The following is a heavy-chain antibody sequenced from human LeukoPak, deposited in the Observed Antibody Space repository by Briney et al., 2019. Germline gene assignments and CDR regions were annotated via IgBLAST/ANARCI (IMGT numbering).Heavy chain of an antibody. Sequence: PGGSLRLSCAASGFTFSSYSMNWVRQAPGKGLEWVSSISSSSSYIYYADSVKGRFTISRDNAKNSLYLQMNSLRAEDTAVYCCARGEYYYDSSGYPDHFDYWGQGTLVTVSS. CDR2: ISSSSSYI. CDR1: GFTFSSYS. CDR3: ARGEYYYDSSGYPDHFDY. D-gene: IGHD3-22*01. V-gene: IGHV3-21*01. J-gene: IGHJ4*02.